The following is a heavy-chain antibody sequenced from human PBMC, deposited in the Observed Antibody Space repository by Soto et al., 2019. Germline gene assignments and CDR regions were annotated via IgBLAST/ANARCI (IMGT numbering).Heavy chain of an antibody. Sequence: PSETLSLTCTISGASFGTNYWSWIRQAPGKGLEWIGYTYYTGSTKYNPSFKSRATISVDTSKNQFSLTLNPAAAADTAVYYCATDSAGQGPFDPSGQGILVTVS. J-gene: IGHJ5*02. CDR3: ATDSAGQGPFDP. CDR1: GASFGTNY. V-gene: IGHV4-59*13. CDR2: TYYTGST.